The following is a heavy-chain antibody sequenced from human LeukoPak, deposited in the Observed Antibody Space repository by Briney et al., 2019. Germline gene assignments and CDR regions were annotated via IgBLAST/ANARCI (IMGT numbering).Heavy chain of an antibody. D-gene: IGHD6-19*01. CDR1: GFTFSNYG. Sequence: GGSLRLSCAASGFTFSNYGMHWVRQAPGKGLEWVAVMSYDGSNKYYADSVKGRFTISRDNSKNTLYLRINSLRTEDTAVYYCAKGGYSSNYYYYMDVWGKGTTVTVSS. CDR2: MSYDGSNK. J-gene: IGHJ6*03. V-gene: IGHV3-30*18. CDR3: AKGGYSSNYYYYMDV.